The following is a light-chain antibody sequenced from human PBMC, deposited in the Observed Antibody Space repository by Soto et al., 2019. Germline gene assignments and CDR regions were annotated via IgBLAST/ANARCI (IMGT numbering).Light chain of an antibody. V-gene: IGLV2-14*01. CDR1: TSDFVNYNY. CDR2: EVS. CDR3: SSYTVSTDVV. J-gene: IGLJ2*01. Sequence: QSALTQPASLSGSPGQSVTISCSGTTSDFVNYNYVSWYQHHPGKAPQLILFEVSSRPSGVSSRFSGSKSGNTASLIISGLQAEDEAYYYCSSYTVSTDVVFGGGTKVTVL.